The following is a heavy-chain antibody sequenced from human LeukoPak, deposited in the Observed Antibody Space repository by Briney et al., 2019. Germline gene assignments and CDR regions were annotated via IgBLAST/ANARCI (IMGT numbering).Heavy chain of an antibody. D-gene: IGHD3-22*01. J-gene: IGHJ4*02. CDR2: ISSSSSYI. Sequence: PGGSLRLSCAASGFTFSSYSMTWVRQAPGKGLEWVSSISSSSSYIYYADSVKGRFTISRDNSKNTLYLQMNSLRAEDTAVYYCAKLGGGIVVVITVDYWGQGTLVTVSS. CDR3: AKLGGGIVVVITVDY. CDR1: GFTFSSYS. V-gene: IGHV3-21*04.